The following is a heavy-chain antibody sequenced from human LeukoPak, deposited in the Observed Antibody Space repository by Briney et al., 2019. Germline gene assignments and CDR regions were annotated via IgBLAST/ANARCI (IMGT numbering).Heavy chain of an antibody. CDR2: IYYSGST. CDR1: GGSISSSSYY. J-gene: IGHJ4*02. V-gene: IGHV4-39*01. Sequence: SETLSLTCTVSGGSISSSSYYWGWIRQPPGKGLEWIGTIYYSGSTYYNPSLKSRVTISVDTSKNQFSLKLNSVTAADTAVYYCARHLIYYDTTFYPGDYWGQGTLVTVSS. D-gene: IGHD3-22*01. CDR3: ARHLIYYDTTFYPGDY.